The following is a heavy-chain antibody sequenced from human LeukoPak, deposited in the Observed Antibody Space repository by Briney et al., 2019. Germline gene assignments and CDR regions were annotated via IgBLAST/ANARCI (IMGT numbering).Heavy chain of an antibody. CDR2: MDPNSGNT. CDR3: ATARGRGVFNI. V-gene: IGHV1-8*01. D-gene: IGHD2-8*01. J-gene: IGHJ3*02. CDR1: GYTFTSYD. Sequence: ASVKVSCKASGYTFTSYDINWVRQAPGQGLEWMGWMDPNSGNTVYAQNFQGRVTMTRDTSISTAYMELSSLRSEDTAVYYCATARGRGVFNIWGQGTMVTVSS.